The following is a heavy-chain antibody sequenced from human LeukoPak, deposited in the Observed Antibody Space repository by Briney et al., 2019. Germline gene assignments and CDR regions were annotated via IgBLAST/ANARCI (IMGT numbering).Heavy chain of an antibody. Sequence: GSSVKVSCKASGGTFSSYAISWVRQAPGQGLEWMGGIIPIFGTANYAQKFQGRVTITADESTSTAYMELSSLRSEDTAVYYCARGGGEFDSSSSLHAFDIWGQGTMVTVSS. J-gene: IGHJ3*02. CDR2: IIPIFGTA. CDR3: ARGGGEFDSSSSLHAFDI. V-gene: IGHV1-69*01. CDR1: GGTFSSYA. D-gene: IGHD6-6*01.